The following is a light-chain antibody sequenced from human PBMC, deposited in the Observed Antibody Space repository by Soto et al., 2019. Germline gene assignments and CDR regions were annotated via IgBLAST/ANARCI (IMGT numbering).Light chain of an antibody. CDR1: SSNIGAGYD. J-gene: IGLJ2*01. CDR2: GNS. V-gene: IGLV1-40*01. Sequence: QSVLTQPPSVSGALGQRVTISCTGSSSNIGAGYDVHWYQQLPGTAPKLLIYGNSNRPSGVPDRFSGSKSGTSASLAITGLQAEDEADYYCQSYDSSLSGYVVFGGGTKLTVL. CDR3: QSYDSSLSGYVV.